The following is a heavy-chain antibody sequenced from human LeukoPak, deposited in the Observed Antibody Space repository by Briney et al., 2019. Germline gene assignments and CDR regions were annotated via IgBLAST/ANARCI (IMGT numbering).Heavy chain of an antibody. CDR2: INPAGRET. V-gene: IGHV3-7*01. D-gene: IGHD5-12*01. Sequence: TGGSLRLSCAASGFSFNAYWMAWVRQAPGKGREWVANINPAGRETFHADPVKGRFSISRNHAKNLVYLQMNSLRAEDTAVYYCATFGLVAALDLWGQGTLVTVSS. CDR3: ATFGLVAALDL. CDR1: GFSFNAYW. J-gene: IGHJ4*02.